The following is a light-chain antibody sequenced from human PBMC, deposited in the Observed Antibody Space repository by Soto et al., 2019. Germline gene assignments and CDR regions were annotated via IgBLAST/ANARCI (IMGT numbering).Light chain of an antibody. CDR3: QSYDTSLKNWV. V-gene: IGLV1-40*01. CDR1: SSNTGAGSG. J-gene: IGLJ3*02. CDR2: STG. Sequence: SVRTQPRSVSGAPGQRVTISSTGTSSNTGAGSGVHRYQQHPGTAPKHLTYSTGNRPSGVPDRFSGSKSGTSASLAISGLQADDEADYFCQSYDTSLKNWVFGGGTKVTVL.